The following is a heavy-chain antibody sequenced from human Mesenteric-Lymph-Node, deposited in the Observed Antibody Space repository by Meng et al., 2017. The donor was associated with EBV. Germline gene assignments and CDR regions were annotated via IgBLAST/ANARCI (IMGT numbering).Heavy chain of an antibody. J-gene: IGHJ4*02. CDR1: GFTFSSYS. CDR2: ISSSSSYI. CDR3: ARAPNDYGDY. V-gene: IGHV3-21*01. Sequence: VAVGRGLVKPGGSLRLSCAASGFTFSSYSMNWVCQAPGKWLEWVSSISSSSSYIYYAYSVKGRFTISRDNAKNSLYLQMNSLRAEDTAVYYCARAPNDYGDYWGQGTLVTVSS.